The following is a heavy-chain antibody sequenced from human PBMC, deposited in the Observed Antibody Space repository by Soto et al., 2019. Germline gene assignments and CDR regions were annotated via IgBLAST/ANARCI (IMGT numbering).Heavy chain of an antibody. J-gene: IGHJ4*02. CDR1: GGSISSSGYY. CDR2: IYYSGST. V-gene: IGHV4-61*08. CDR3: AREDYDFWSGYYDY. Sequence: SETLSLTCTVSGGSISSSGYYWSWIRQPPGKGLEWIGYIYYSGSTNYNPSLKSRVTISVDTSKNQFSLKLSSVTAADTAVYYCAREDYDFWSGYYDYWGQGTLVTVSS. D-gene: IGHD3-3*01.